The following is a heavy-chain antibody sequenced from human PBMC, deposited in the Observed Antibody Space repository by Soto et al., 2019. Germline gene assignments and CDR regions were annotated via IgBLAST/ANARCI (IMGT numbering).Heavy chain of an antibody. D-gene: IGHD3-3*01. CDR1: GFTFSSYG. V-gene: IGHV3-30*18. J-gene: IGHJ3*02. Sequence: QAGGSLRLSCAASGFTFSSYGMHWVRQAPGKGLEWVAVISYDGSNKYYADSVKGRFTISRDNSKNTLYLQMNSLRAEDTAVYYCAKEQYYDFAGGQAFDIWGQGTMVTVSS. CDR3: AKEQYYDFAGGQAFDI. CDR2: ISYDGSNK.